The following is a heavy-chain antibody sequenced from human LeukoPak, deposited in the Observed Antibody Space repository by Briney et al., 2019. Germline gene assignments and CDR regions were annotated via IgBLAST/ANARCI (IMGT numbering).Heavy chain of an antibody. CDR1: GFTFSNFW. J-gene: IGHJ2*01. CDR3: ASPNYYGSGPFDL. D-gene: IGHD3-10*01. Sequence: GGSLRLSCAASGFTFSNFWMSWVRQAPGKGLEWVANIKQDGSDKYYVDSVKGRFTISRDNAKNSLYLQMNSLRAEDTAVYYCASPNYYGSGPFDLRGRGTLVTVSS. CDR2: IKQDGSDK. V-gene: IGHV3-7*01.